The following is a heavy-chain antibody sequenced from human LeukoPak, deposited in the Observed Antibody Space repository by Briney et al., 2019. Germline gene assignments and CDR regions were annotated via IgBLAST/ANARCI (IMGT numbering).Heavy chain of an antibody. CDR1: GGSISSYY. Sequence: SETLSLTCTVSGGSISSYYWSWIRQPPGKGLEWIGYIYYSGSTNYNPSLKSRVTISVDTSKNQFSLKLSSVTAADTAVYYCARERHGYPFDSWGQGTLVTVSS. V-gene: IGHV4-59*12. CDR3: ARERHGYPFDS. CDR2: IYYSGST. D-gene: IGHD5-24*01. J-gene: IGHJ4*02.